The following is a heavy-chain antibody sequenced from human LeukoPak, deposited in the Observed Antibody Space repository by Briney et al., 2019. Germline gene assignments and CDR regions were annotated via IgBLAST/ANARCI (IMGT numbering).Heavy chain of an antibody. J-gene: IGHJ6*03. CDR1: GCSISSGYC. CDR2: IYHSGST. V-gene: IGHV4-38-2*02. Sequence: PSETLSLTCTVSGCSISSGYCWGWIRQPPGKGLEWIGSIYHSGSTYYNPSLKSRVTISVDTSKNQFSLKLSSVTAADTAVYYCASPAMAFIDQGRYNYYYYMDVWGKGTTVTVSS. D-gene: IGHD5-18*01. CDR3: ASPAMAFIDQGRYNYYYYMDV.